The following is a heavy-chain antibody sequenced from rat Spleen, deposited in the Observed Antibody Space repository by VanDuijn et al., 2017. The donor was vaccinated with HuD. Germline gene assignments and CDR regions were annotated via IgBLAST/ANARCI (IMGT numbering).Heavy chain of an antibody. V-gene: IGHV5-27*01. Sequence: EVKLVESGGGLVQPGRSLKLSCAASGFTFSNYYMAWVRQAPTKGLEWVAYISTGGGSTYYRDSVKGRFTISRDNAKSTLYLQMDSLRSEDTATYYCTTGPMDAWGQGASVTVSS. J-gene: IGHJ4*01. CDR3: TTGPMDA. CDR1: GFTFSNYY. CDR2: ISTGGGST.